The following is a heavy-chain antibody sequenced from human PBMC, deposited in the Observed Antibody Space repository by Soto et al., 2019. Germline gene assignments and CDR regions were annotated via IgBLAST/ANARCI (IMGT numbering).Heavy chain of an antibody. J-gene: IGHJ6*02. CDR3: ARFRGSGSYFYYYYGMDV. V-gene: IGHV4-31*03. Sequence: SATLSLTCTVSGGSISSGGYYWSWIRQHPGKGLEWIGYIYYSGSTYYNTSLKSRVTISVDTSKNQFSLKLSSVTAADTAVYYCARFRGSGSYFYYYYGMDVWGQGTTVTVSS. CDR1: GGSISSGGYY. D-gene: IGHD3-10*01. CDR2: IYYSGST.